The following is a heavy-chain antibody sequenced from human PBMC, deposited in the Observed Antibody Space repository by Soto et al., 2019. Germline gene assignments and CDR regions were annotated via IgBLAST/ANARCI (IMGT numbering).Heavy chain of an antibody. CDR1: GFTFSSYW. CDR2: IKQDGSEK. Sequence: PGGSLRLSCAASGFTFSSYWMSWVRQAPGKGLEWVANIKQDGSEKYYVDSVKGRFTISRDNAKNSLYPQMNSLRAEDTAVYYCAREVRPRIPPYWYFDLWGRGTLVTVSS. CDR3: AREVRPRIPPYWYFDL. D-gene: IGHD3-10*01. J-gene: IGHJ2*01. V-gene: IGHV3-7*01.